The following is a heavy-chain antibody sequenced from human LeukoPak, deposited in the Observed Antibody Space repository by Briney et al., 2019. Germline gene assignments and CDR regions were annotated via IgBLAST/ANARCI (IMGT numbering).Heavy chain of an antibody. D-gene: IGHD3-22*01. CDR2: ISAYNGNT. J-gene: IGHJ4*02. Sequence: SVKVSCKASGYTFTSYGISWVRHAPGQGLGWMGWISAYNGNTNYALNLQGRVTMTTDTSTSTAYMELRSLRSDDTAMYYCARGYYYDSSGYYYDYFDYWGQGTLVTVSS. V-gene: IGHV1-18*01. CDR1: GYTFTSYG. CDR3: ARGYYYDSSGYYYDYFDY.